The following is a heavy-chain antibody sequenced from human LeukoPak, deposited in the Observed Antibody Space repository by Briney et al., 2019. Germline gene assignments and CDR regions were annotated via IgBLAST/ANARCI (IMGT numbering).Heavy chain of an antibody. CDR3: AKVPPAAEYYYYYYMDV. Sequence: GGSLRLSCAASGFTFSSYGMSWVRQAPGKGLEWVSAISGSGGSTYYADSVKGRFTISRDNSKNTLYLQMNSLRAEDTAVYYCAKVPPAAEYYYYYYMDVWGKGTTVTISS. V-gene: IGHV3-23*01. J-gene: IGHJ6*03. CDR2: ISGSGGST. CDR1: GFTFSSYG.